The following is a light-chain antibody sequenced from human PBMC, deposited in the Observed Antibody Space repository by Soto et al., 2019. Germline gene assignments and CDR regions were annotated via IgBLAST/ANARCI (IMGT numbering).Light chain of an antibody. J-gene: IGLJ3*02. V-gene: IGLV2-8*01. CDR3: SSHAGNNMGV. CDR1: SSDVGGYNY. Sequence: QSALTQPPSASGSPGQSVTISCTGTSSDVGGYNYVSWYQQHPGKAPKLMIYEVSKRPSGVPDRFSGSKSGNTASLTVSGLQAEDEADYYCSSHAGNNMGVFGGGTQLTVL. CDR2: EVS.